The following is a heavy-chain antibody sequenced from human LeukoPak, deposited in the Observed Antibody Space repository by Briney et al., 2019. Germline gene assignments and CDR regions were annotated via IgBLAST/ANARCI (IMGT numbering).Heavy chain of an antibody. Sequence: GSVKVSCKASGYTFTSYGISWVRQAPGQGLEWMGWISAYNGNTNYAQKLQGRVTMTTDTSTSTAYMELRSLRSDDTAVYYCARGSDRTYYYDSSGLGAFDIWGQGTMVTVSS. V-gene: IGHV1-18*01. CDR3: ARGSDRTYYYDSSGLGAFDI. CDR1: GYTFTSYG. D-gene: IGHD3-22*01. CDR2: ISAYNGNT. J-gene: IGHJ3*02.